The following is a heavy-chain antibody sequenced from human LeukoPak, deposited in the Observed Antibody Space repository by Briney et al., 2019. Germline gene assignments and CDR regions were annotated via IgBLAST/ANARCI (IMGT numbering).Heavy chain of an antibody. V-gene: IGHV4-34*01. Sequence: SETLSLTCAVYGGSFSGYYWSWIRQPPGKGLEWIGEINHSGSTNYNPSLKSRVTISVDTSKNQFSLKLSSVTAADTAVYYCATLPLYDSSGYYIDYWGREPWSPSPQ. CDR2: INHSGST. CDR3: ATLPLYDSSGYYIDY. J-gene: IGHJ4*02. CDR1: GGSFSGYY. D-gene: IGHD3-22*01.